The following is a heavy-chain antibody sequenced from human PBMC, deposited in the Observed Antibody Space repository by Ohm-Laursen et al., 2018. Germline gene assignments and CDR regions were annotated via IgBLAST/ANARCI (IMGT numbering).Heavy chain of an antibody. CDR2: ISWNSGSI. CDR3: AKDISTVTTLFDY. V-gene: IGHV3-9*01. D-gene: IGHD4-17*01. Sequence: SLRLSCAVSGFTFDDYAMHWVRQAPGKGLEWVSGISWNSGSIGYADSVKGRFTISRDNAKNSLYLQMNSLRAEDTALYYCAKDISTVTTLFDYWGQGTLVTVSS. J-gene: IGHJ4*02. CDR1: GFTFDDYA.